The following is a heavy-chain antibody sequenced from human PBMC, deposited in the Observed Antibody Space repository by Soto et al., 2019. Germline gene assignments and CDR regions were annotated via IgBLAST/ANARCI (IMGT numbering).Heavy chain of an antibody. V-gene: IGHV3-21*01. CDR3: TSTRRDGYNNFYYDYGMDV. Sequence: EVHLVESGGGLVKPGGSLRLSCAASGFTFSSYNMNWVRQAPGKGLEWVSSISSISSYIYYADSVKGRFTFSRGNAKNSLYIQTNSLRAKDTSLYYCTSTRRDGYNNFYYDYGMDVWGQGTTVTVSS. CDR1: GFTFSSYN. D-gene: IGHD5-12*01. J-gene: IGHJ6*02. CDR2: ISSISSYI.